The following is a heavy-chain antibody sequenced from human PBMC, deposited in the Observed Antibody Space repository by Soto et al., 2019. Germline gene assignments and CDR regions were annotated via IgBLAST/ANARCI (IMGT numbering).Heavy chain of an antibody. D-gene: IGHD6-19*01. CDR1: GFTFSSYA. Sequence: GGSLRLSCAASGFTFSSYAMTWVRQAPGKGLEWVSAIISLEWVSDISYSDNDTYYADSVRGRFTISRDNSKNTLYLQMSSLRAEDTAVYYCAKQSSGWYTYFQHWGQGTLVTVSS. CDR2: ISYSDNDT. J-gene: IGHJ1*01. CDR3: AKQSSGWYTYFQH. V-gene: IGHV3-23*01.